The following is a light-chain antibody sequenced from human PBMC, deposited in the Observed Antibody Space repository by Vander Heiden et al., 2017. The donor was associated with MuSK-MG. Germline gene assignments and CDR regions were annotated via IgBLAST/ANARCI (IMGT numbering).Light chain of an antibody. CDR1: QSVSSNF. CDR3: QQQVTKT. J-gene: IGKJ1*01. V-gene: IGKV3-20*01. CDR2: FAS. Sequence: DIVLTQSPVTLSLSPGERATLSCRASQSVSSNFLAWYQQKAGQAPRLLIYFASSRATGIPDRFSGSGSGTDLPLTISRLEPEDFAVYFCQQQVTKTFGQGTKVEIK.